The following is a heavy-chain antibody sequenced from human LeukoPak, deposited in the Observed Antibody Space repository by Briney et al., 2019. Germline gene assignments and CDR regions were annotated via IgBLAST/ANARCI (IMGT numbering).Heavy chain of an antibody. Sequence: GGSLRLSCAASGFPVTSNHMSWVRQAPGKGLEWVSVFYSGVTTFFADSVKGRFSISRDNSKDTLYLQMSSLRVEDTAVYYCARVRRGLGTKVRGPIMTNIYYYYMDVWGKGTTVTVSS. D-gene: IGHD3-10*01. J-gene: IGHJ6*03. V-gene: IGHV3-66*01. CDR3: ARVRRGLGTKVRGPIMTNIYYYYMDV. CDR1: GFPVTSNH. CDR2: FYSGVTT.